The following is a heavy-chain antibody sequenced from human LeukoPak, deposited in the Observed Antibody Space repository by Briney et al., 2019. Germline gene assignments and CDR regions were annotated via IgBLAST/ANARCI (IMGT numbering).Heavy chain of an antibody. CDR1: GFTFSSYA. CDR3: GRGLGFFDWLWEH. J-gene: IGHJ4*02. CDR2: ISGSGGST. V-gene: IGHV3-23*01. D-gene: IGHD3-9*01. Sequence: PGGSLRLSCAASGFTFSSYAMSWVRQAPGKGLEWVSAISGSGGSTYYADSVKGRFTISRDNSKNTLYLQMDSLRAEDTAVYYCGRGLGFFDWLWEHWGRGTLVTVSS.